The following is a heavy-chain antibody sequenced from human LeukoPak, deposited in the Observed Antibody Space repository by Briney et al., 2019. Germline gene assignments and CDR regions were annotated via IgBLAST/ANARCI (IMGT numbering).Heavy chain of an antibody. D-gene: IGHD3-22*01. CDR1: GFTFSRFA. Sequence: PGGSLRLSCEASGFTFSRFAMTWVRQAPGRGLEWVSTIEQDSSATYSADSVKGRFTISRDNSKNTLYLQMNSLRAEDTAVYYCAKDGVYDSSGYYYASTLEYYFDYWGQGTLVTVSS. V-gene: IGHV3-23*01. CDR3: AKDGVYDSSGYYYASTLEYYFDY. J-gene: IGHJ4*02. CDR2: IEQDSSAT.